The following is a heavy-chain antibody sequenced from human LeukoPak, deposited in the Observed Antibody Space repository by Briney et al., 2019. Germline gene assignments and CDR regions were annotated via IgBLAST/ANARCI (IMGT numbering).Heavy chain of an antibody. CDR1: GFTFSSYS. CDR3: AKASGGSGTTGWFDP. Sequence: PGGSLRLSCVASGFTFSSYSMNWVRQAPGKGLEWVSAISGSGGSTYYADSVKGRFTISRDNSKNTLYLQMNSLRAEDTAVYYCAKASGGSGTTGWFDPWGQGTLVTVSS. D-gene: IGHD2-15*01. CDR2: ISGSGGST. V-gene: IGHV3-23*01. J-gene: IGHJ5*02.